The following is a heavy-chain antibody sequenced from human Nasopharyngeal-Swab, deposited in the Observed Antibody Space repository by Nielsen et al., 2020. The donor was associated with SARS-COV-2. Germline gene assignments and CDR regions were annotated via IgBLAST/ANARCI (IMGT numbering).Heavy chain of an antibody. CDR3: ARRELGRDDFDY. V-gene: IGHV4-39*01. CDR2: IYYTGST. CDR1: GGSISSDSYY. J-gene: IGHJ4*02. Sequence: GSLRLSCTVFGGSISSDSYYWGWIRQPPGKGLEWVGTIYYTGSTYYNPSLKSRVSISVVASKNQFSLMLSSVTAADTAVYYCARRELGRDDFDYWGQGTLVTVSS. D-gene: IGHD1-1*01.